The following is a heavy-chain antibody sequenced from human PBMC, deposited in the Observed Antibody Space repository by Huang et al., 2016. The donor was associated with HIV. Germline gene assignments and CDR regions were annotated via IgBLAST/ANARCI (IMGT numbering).Heavy chain of an antibody. CDR2: IIPICGTA. V-gene: IGHV1-69*13. J-gene: IGHJ4*02. CDR1: GGTFSSYA. CDR3: ARARGYYDSSVSYYFDY. Sequence: QVQLVQSGAEVKKPGSSVKVSCKASGGTFSSYAISWVRQAPGQGLEWMGGIIPICGTANYAQKFQGRVTITADESTNTACMELSSLRSEDTAVYYCARARGYYDSSVSYYFDYWGQGTLVTVSS. D-gene: IGHD3-22*01.